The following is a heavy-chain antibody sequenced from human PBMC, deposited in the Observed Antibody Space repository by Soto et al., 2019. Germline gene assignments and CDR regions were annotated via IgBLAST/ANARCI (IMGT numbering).Heavy chain of an antibody. CDR2: ISSSTNYI. J-gene: IGHJ4*02. CDR1: GFTFSSYS. Sequence: EVQLVESGGGLVKPGGSLRLSCAASGFTFSSYSMNWVRQAPGKGLGWVSSISSSTNYIYYADSLKGRFTISRDNPKNALLLQMNSLRAEDTAVYYCARGPPYDSWGQGTLVTVSS. CDR3: ARGPPYDS. V-gene: IGHV3-21*01.